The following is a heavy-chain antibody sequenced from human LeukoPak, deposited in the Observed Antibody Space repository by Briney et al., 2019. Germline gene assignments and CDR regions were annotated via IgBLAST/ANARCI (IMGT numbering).Heavy chain of an antibody. V-gene: IGHV3-20*04. CDR3: AKDIYNYYDSSGYGY. D-gene: IGHD3-22*01. CDR2: INWNGGST. Sequence: PGGSLRLSCAASGFTFDDYGMSWVRQAPGKGLEWVSGINWNGGSTGYADSVKGRFTISRDNAKNSLYLQMNSLRGEDTALYYCAKDIYNYYDSSGYGYWGQGTLVTVSS. CDR1: GFTFDDYG. J-gene: IGHJ4*02.